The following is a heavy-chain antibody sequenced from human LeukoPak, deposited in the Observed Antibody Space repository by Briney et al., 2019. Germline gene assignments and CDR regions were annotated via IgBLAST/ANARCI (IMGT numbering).Heavy chain of an antibody. Sequence: SVKVSCKASGGTFTSYAISWVRQAPGQGLERVGGIIPIFGTANYAQKSQGRVTITADKSPRTAYTGLSSLRSEDTAVCYCARLQLGPDDYWGQGTLVTVSS. V-gene: IGHV1-69*06. CDR2: IIPIFGTA. CDR3: ARLQLGPDDY. D-gene: IGHD5-18*01. J-gene: IGHJ4*02. CDR1: GGTFTSYA.